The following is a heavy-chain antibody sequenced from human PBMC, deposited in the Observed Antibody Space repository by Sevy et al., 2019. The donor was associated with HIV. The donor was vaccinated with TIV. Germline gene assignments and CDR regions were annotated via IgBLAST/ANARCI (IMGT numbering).Heavy chain of an antibody. Sequence: ASVKVSCKVSGHTLIQLAMHWVRQAPGKGLEWMGRFDPEDGETIYAQRFQGRFTMTEDTSTDTAYMHLSSLRSEDTAVYYCASAREYYEDNSGYFDYWGQGTLVTVSS. CDR1: GHTLIQLA. V-gene: IGHV1-24*01. J-gene: IGHJ4*02. D-gene: IGHD3-22*01. CDR3: ASAREYYEDNSGYFDY. CDR2: FDPEDGET.